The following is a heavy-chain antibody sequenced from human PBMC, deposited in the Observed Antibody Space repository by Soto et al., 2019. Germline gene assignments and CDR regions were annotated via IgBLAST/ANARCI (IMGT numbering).Heavy chain of an antibody. CDR3: ATLTGIVATLDY. D-gene: IGHD5-12*01. Sequence: SETLSLTCAVYGGSFSGYYWSWIRQPPGKGLEWIGEINHSGSTNYNPSLKSRVTISVDTSKNQFSLKLSSVTAADTAVYYCATLTGIVATLDYWGQGTLVTVS. CDR1: GGSFSGYY. J-gene: IGHJ4*02. V-gene: IGHV4-34*01. CDR2: INHSGST.